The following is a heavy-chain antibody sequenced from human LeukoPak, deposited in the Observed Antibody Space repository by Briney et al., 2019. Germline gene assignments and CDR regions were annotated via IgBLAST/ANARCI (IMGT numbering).Heavy chain of an antibody. V-gene: IGHV3-48*03. CDR1: GFTFSSYE. Sequence: PGGSLRLSCAASGFTFSSYEMNWVRQAPGKGLEWVSYISSSGSTIYYADSVKGRFTISRDNAKNAVYLQMNSLRAEDTAVYYCATFGFNWNLGYWGQGTLVTVSS. J-gene: IGHJ4*02. CDR3: ATFGFNWNLGY. D-gene: IGHD1-20*01. CDR2: ISSSGSTI.